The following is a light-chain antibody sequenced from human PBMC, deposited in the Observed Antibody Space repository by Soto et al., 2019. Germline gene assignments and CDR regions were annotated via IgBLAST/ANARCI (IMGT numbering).Light chain of an antibody. J-gene: IGLJ1*01. V-gene: IGLV2-14*03. CDR2: DVS. CDR3: SSFTSKSTEV. Sequence: QSVLTQPASVSWSPGQSITISCTGTSSDVGGYNYVSWYQQHPDKAPKLMMYDVSNRPSGVSNRFSGSKSGNTASLTISGLQSEDEADYFCSSFTSKSTEVFGKGTKLTVL. CDR1: SSDVGGYNY.